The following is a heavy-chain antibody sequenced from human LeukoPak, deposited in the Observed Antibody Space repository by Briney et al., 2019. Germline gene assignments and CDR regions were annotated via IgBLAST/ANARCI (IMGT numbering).Heavy chain of an antibody. CDR1: SGSISTYY. D-gene: IGHD5-18*01. V-gene: IGHV4-59*01. Sequence: KPSETLSLTCNVSSGSISTYYWNWIRQPPGKGLEWIGYIYNSGTTNYNPSLKSRVTISVNTSKNQFSLNLRSVTAADTAVYYCARRSPVGYNNFDFWGQGTLVAVSS. CDR3: ARRSPVGYNNFDF. J-gene: IGHJ4*02. CDR2: IYNSGTT.